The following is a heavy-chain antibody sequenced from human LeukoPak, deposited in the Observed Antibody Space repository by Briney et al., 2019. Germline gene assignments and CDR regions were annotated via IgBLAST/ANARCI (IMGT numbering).Heavy chain of an antibody. CDR3: ARHLGSYEWFDP. D-gene: IGHD3-16*01. V-gene: IGHV4-59*08. CDR1: GDSMSSDY. Sequence: PSETLSLTCTVSGDSMSSDYWSWIRQSPGKGLEWIGYIYNSGSTNYNPSLKSRVTISLDTSKKQISLNLSSVTAADTAVYYCARHLGSYEWFDPWGQGTLVTVSS. J-gene: IGHJ5*02. CDR2: IYNSGST.